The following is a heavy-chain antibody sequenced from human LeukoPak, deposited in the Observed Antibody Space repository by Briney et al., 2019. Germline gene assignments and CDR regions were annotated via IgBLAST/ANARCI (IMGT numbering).Heavy chain of an antibody. CDR2: ISAYNGNT. Sequence: ASVKVSCKASGYTFTSYGISWVRQAPGQGLEWMGWISAYNGNTNYAQKLQGRVTMTTDTSTSTAYMELRSLRSDDTAVYYCARDYYGSGSYGSGGQGYYYYGMDVWGQGTTVTVSS. J-gene: IGHJ6*02. CDR1: GYTFTSYG. CDR3: ARDYYGSGSYGSGGQGYYYYGMDV. V-gene: IGHV1-18*01. D-gene: IGHD3-10*01.